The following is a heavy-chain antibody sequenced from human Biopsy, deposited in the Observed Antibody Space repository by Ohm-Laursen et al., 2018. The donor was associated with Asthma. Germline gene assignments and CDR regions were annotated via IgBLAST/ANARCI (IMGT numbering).Heavy chain of an antibody. CDR3: ARTHERWTSIQDDALDI. CDR1: GFTFSSSG. V-gene: IGHV3-30*03. J-gene: IGHJ3*02. CDR2: ISYDGSNK. Sequence: SLRLSCTASGFTFSSSGMHWVRQAPGKGLEWVALISYDGSNKYYGDSVKGRFTLSRDNSRNTLYLQMNSLRVEDTAIYYCARTHERWTSIQDDALDIWGQGTMVIVSS. D-gene: IGHD4-23*01.